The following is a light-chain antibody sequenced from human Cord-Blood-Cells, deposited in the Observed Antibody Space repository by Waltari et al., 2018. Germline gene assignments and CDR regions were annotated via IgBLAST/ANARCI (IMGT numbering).Light chain of an antibody. CDR3: QQYNNWPPYS. CDR1: QSVSSN. J-gene: IGKJ2*03. Sequence: EIVMTQSPATLSVSPGERAPLSCRASQSVSSNLAWYQQKPGQAPRLLIYGASTRATGIPARFSGSGSVTEFTLTISSLQSEDFAVYYCQQYNNWPPYSFGQGTKLEIK. V-gene: IGKV3-15*01. CDR2: GAS.